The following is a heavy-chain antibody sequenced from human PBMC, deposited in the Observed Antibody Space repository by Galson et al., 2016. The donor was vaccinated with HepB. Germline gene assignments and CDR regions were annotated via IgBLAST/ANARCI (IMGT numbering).Heavy chain of an antibody. CDR1: GYKFTSHW. D-gene: IGHD5-18*01. CDR3: ARHVKGNTPLGY. J-gene: IGHJ4*01. V-gene: IGHV5-51*01. Sequence: QSGAEVKKPGESLTISCQASGYKFTSHWIAWVRQKSGEGLEWMGMIHPDDSDLRYSPSIDGQVTMSVDKSIKTVYLQWSSQKASDTAMYYCARHVKGNTPLGYWGLGTLVTVSS. CDR2: IHPDDSDL.